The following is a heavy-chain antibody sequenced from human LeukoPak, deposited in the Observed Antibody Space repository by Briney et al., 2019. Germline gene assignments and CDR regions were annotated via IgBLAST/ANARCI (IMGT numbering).Heavy chain of an antibody. V-gene: IGHV3-23*01. Sequence: GGSLRLSCAASGFTVSSNCMSWVRQAPGKGLEWVSAISTNGDRTYYADSVKGRFTVSRDNFKNTLYLQMNSLRAEDTALYYCARKLWHRNDCWGQGTLVTVSS. D-gene: IGHD3-16*01. CDR3: ARKLWHRNDC. J-gene: IGHJ4*02. CDR1: GFTVSSNC. CDR2: ISTNGDRT.